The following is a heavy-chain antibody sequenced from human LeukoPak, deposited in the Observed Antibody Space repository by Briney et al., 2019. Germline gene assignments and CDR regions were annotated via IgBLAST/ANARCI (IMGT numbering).Heavy chain of an antibody. CDR3: ARGARWAYYFDY. D-gene: IGHD1-26*01. CDR2: INGDESST. J-gene: IGHJ4*02. V-gene: IGHV3-74*01. Sequence: PGGSLRLSCAASAFTFNTYWMHWVRQVPGRGLEWVSRINGDESSTNYADSVKGRFTISRDNAKDTLYLHMNSLTAEDTAVYYCARGARWAYYFDYWGQGTLVTFSS. CDR1: AFTFNTYW.